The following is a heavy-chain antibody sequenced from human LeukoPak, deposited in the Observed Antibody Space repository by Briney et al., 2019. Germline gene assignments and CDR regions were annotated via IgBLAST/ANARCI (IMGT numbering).Heavy chain of an antibody. Sequence: GGSLRLSCEGSAFIFSGHWMNWVRQTPGKGLEWVSVISGGGGSTDYADSVKGRFTVSRDNSKNTLYLQMDSLTVEDTAVYYCAKSYDISRFYPYWGQGTLVTVSS. CDR1: AFIFSGHW. CDR2: ISGGGGST. V-gene: IGHV3-23*01. D-gene: IGHD3-22*01. J-gene: IGHJ4*02. CDR3: AKSYDISRFYPY.